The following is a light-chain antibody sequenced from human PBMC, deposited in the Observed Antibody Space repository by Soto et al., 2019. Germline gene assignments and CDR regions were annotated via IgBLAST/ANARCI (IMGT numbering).Light chain of an antibody. CDR2: GTS. J-gene: IGKJ1*01. CDR3: QQFGSAWT. Sequence: EIVLTQSPGTLSLSPGEIATLSCRATQSVSSNYLAWYQQKPGRAPRLLIYGTSSRATGIPDRFSGSGSGTDFTLTISRLEPEDFAVYYCQQFGSAWTFGQGTKVDIK. V-gene: IGKV3-20*01. CDR1: QSVSSNY.